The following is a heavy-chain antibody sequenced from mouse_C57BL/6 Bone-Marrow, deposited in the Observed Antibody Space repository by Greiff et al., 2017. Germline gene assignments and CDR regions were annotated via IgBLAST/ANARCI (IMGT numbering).Heavy chain of an antibody. Sequence: VKLMESGAELARPGASVKLSCKASGYTFTSYGISWVKQRTGQGLEWIGEIYPRSGNTYYNEKFKGKATLTADKSSSTAYMELRSLTSEDSAVYFCARDYYGSSYGRYVDVWGKGTTGTVS. CDR2: IYPRSGNT. CDR3: ARDYYGSSYGRYVDV. J-gene: IGHJ1*03. V-gene: IGHV1-81*01. D-gene: IGHD1-1*01. CDR1: GYTFTSYG.